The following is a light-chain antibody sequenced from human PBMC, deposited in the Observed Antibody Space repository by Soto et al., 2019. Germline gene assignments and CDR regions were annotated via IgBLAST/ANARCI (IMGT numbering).Light chain of an antibody. CDR3: SSYTSSSTVV. V-gene: IGLV2-14*01. CDR1: SSDVGGYNY. J-gene: IGLJ2*01. Sequence: QSALTQPASVSGSPGQTITISCTGTSSDVGGYNYVSWYQQHPGKAPKLMIYDVSNRPSGVSNRFSGSKSGNTDSLTISGRQAEDDADYYCSSYTSSSTVVFGGGTKLTVL. CDR2: DVS.